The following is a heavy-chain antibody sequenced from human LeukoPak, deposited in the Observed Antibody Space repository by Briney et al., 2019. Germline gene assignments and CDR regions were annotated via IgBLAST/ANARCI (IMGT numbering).Heavy chain of an antibody. CDR1: GFTFSSNA. CDR3: ARDLFRIAAADSVVY. D-gene: IGHD6-13*01. V-gene: IGHV3-23*01. Sequence: GGSLRLSCAASGFTFSSNAMSWVRQAPGKGLEWVSAISGSGGSTYYTDSVKGRFTISRDNSKSTLYLQMNSLRAEDTAVYYCARDLFRIAAADSVVYWGQGTLVTVSS. J-gene: IGHJ4*02. CDR2: ISGSGGST.